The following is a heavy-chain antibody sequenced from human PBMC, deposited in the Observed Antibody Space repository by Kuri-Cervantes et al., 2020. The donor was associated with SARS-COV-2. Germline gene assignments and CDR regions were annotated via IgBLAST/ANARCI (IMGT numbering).Heavy chain of an antibody. CDR1: GASISSYY. J-gene: IGHJ4*02. CDR2: VYTSGIT. Sequence: SETLSLTCAVAGASISSYYWNWIRQPAGKGLEWIGRVYTSGITNYNHSLKSRATMSVVTSNNQFSLKLNSVTAADTAVYYCAREGYCSSVSCFLFDYWGQGMLVTVSS. D-gene: IGHD2-2*01. V-gene: IGHV4-4*07. CDR3: AREGYCSSVSCFLFDY.